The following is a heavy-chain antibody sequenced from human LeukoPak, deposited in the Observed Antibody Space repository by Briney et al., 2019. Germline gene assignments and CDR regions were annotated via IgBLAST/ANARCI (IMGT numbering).Heavy chain of an antibody. J-gene: IGHJ6*02. CDR1: GYTFTSYD. Sequence: ASVKVSCKASGYTFTSYDINWVRQATGQGLEWMGWMNPNSGNTGYAQKFQGRVTMTRNTSISTAYMELSSLRSEATAVYYCARGRNYYGSGRSRYYGMDVWGQGTTVTVSS. D-gene: IGHD3-10*01. CDR2: MNPNSGNT. V-gene: IGHV1-8*01. CDR3: ARGRNYYGSGRSRYYGMDV.